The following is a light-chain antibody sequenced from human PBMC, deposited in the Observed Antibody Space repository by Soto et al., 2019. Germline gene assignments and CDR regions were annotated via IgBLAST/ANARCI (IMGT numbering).Light chain of an antibody. CDR1: SSDVGAYNY. CDR2: EVT. Sequence: QSALTQPASVSGSPGQSITISCTGASSDVGAYNYVSWYQHHPGKVPKLLIYEVTNRPSGVSDRFSGSKSGNTASLTISGLPAEEEADYYXXSKRDSSTLFVFGNGTKVTVL. V-gene: IGLV2-14*01. CDR3: XSKRDSSTLFV. J-gene: IGLJ1*01.